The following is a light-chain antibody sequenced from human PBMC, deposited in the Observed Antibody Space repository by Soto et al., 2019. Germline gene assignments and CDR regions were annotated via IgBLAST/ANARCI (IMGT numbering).Light chain of an antibody. V-gene: IGLV2-14*01. CDR1: SSDVGGYNY. J-gene: IGLJ2*01. Sequence: QSALTQPASVSGSPGQSITISCTGTSSDVGGYNYVSWYQQHPGKAPKLMIYEVSNRPSGVSNRFSGSKSGNTASLTISGLQAEDEADYYCSSYTSSSTLGVFGGGTHLTVL. CDR3: SSYTSSSTLGV. CDR2: EVS.